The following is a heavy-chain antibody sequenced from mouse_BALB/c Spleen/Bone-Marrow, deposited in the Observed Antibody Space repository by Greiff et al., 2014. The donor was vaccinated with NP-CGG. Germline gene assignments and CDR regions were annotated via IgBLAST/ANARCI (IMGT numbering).Heavy chain of an antibody. CDR1: GYTFTSYY. CDR2: INPSNGGT. Sequence: VQLQQSGAELVKPGASVKLSCKASGYTFTSYYMYWVKQRPGQGLEWIGEINPSNGGTNFNEKFKNKATLTVDKSSSTAYVQLSSLIFEDSAVYYCTRSNGNWFAYWGQGTLVTVSA. V-gene: IGHV1S81*02. CDR3: TRSNGNWFAY. J-gene: IGHJ3*01. D-gene: IGHD2-1*01.